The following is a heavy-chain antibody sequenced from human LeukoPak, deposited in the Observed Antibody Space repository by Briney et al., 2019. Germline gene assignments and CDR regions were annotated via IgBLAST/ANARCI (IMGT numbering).Heavy chain of an antibody. CDR3: AIANALYCSSTSCLFDY. J-gene: IGHJ4*02. CDR1: GYTLTDYY. Sequence: ASVKLSCKASGYTLTDYYIHWVRQAPRQGLEWMAWINPNSTGTYYAQNFHDRITLTRDTSNSPAYMELSRLRSDDTAIYYCAIANALYCSSTSCLFDYWGQGTLVTVSS. V-gene: IGHV1-2*02. CDR2: INPNSTGT. D-gene: IGHD2-2*01.